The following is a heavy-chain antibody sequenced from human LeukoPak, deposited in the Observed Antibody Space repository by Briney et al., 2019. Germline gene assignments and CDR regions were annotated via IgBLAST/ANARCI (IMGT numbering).Heavy chain of an antibody. CDR3: TRDIVVVPAAIGAFDI. CDR2: IRSKAYGGTT. J-gene: IGHJ3*02. V-gene: IGHV3-49*04. CDR1: GFTFNNYA. Sequence: GGSLRLSCAVSGFTFNNYAMSWVRQAPGKGLEWVGFIRSKAYGGTTEYAASVKGRITISRDDSKSIAHLQMNSLKTEDTAVYYCTRDIVVVPAAIGAFDIWGQGTMVTVSS. D-gene: IGHD2-2*01.